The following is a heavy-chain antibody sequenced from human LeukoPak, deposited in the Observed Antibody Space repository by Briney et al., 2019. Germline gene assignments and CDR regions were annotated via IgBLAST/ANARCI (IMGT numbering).Heavy chain of an antibody. CDR2: VNPVCRP. CDR1: GYTFTTHY. CDR3: ARTLYDVLSGFDC. D-gene: IGHD3-3*01. V-gene: IGHV1-46*01. J-gene: IGHJ4*01. Sequence: ASVRVSCKASGYTFTTHYLHWVRQAPGQGLQWMAMVNPVCRPRYAQKLQGRVPMTRDRSTDTATMELSSLTSDDTAVYYCARTLYDVLSGFDCWGQGALVTVS.